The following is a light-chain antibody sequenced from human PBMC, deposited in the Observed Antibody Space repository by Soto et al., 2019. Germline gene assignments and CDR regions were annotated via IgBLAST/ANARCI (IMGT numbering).Light chain of an antibody. Sequence: QSALTQPASVSGSPGQSITISCTGTSSDVGDYVSWYQQHPGKAPKLMIYDVSNRPSGVSNRFSGSKSGNAASLTISGLQADDEADYYCSSYTNSSSLHVFGTGTKLTVL. J-gene: IGLJ1*01. CDR2: DVS. CDR3: SSYTNSSSLHV. CDR1: SSDVGDY. V-gene: IGLV2-14*01.